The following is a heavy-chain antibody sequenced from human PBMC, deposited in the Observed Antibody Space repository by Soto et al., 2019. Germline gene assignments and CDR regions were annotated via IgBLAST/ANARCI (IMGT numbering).Heavy chain of an antibody. J-gene: IGHJ4*02. Sequence: ASVKVSCKASGYTFTSYGISWVRQAPGQGLEWMGWISAYNGNTNYAQKLQGRVTMTTDTSTSTAYMELRSLRSDDTAVYYCERDLFSSVDWGYDYWGQGTLVTVSS. CDR2: ISAYNGNT. D-gene: IGHD2-21*01. V-gene: IGHV1-18*01. CDR1: GYTFTSYG. CDR3: ERDLFSSVDWGYDY.